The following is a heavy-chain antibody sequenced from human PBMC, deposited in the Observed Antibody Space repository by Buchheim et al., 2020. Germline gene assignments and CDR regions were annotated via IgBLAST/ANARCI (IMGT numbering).Heavy chain of an antibody. CDR3: AKDRLRYYDSSGANGVFDY. Sequence: EVQLLESGGGLVQPGGSLRLSCAASGFTFSSYAMSWVRQAPGKGLEWVSAISGSGGSTYYADSVKGRFTISRDNSKNTLYLQMTSLRAEDTAVYYCAKDRLRYYDSSGANGVFDYWGQGTL. CDR2: ISGSGGST. V-gene: IGHV3-23*01. D-gene: IGHD3-22*01. J-gene: IGHJ4*02. CDR1: GFTFSSYA.